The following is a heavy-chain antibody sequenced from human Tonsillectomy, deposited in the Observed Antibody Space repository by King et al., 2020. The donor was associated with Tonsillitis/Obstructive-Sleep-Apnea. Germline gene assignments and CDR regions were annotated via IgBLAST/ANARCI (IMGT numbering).Heavy chain of an antibody. Sequence: VQLVESGGGLVQPGGSLRLSCAASGFTFSNYAMSWVRQAPGKGLEWVSTISGSGGSTYYADSGKGRFTISRDNSKNTLYLQMNSLRAEDTAVYYCAKFIVPPSGGAAAFYYYYDMDLWGQGTTVTVSS. CDR1: GFTFSNYA. CDR3: AKFIVPPSGGAAAFYYYYDMDL. J-gene: IGHJ6*02. V-gene: IGHV3-23*04. D-gene: IGHD3-10*01. CDR2: ISGSGGST.